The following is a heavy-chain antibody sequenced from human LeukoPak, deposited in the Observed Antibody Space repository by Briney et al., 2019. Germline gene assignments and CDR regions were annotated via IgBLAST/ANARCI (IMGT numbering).Heavy chain of an antibody. D-gene: IGHD1-1*01. J-gene: IGHJ5*02. CDR1: GFTFDDYG. Sequence: GGSLRLSCAASGFTFDDYGMSWVRQAPGKGLEWVSGINWNGGSTGYADSVRGGFTISRDNAKNSLYLQMNSLRAEDTAFYYCARGIDDGDNWFDPWGQGTLVAVSS. CDR2: INWNGGST. V-gene: IGHV3-20*04. CDR3: ARGIDDGDNWFDP.